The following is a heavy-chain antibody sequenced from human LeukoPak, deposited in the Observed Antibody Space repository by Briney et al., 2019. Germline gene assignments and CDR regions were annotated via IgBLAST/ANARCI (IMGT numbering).Heavy chain of an antibody. V-gene: IGHV1-2*02. CDR3: ARVGYYYGSGSTANVNWFDP. CDR2: INPNSGGT. CDR1: GYTFTGYY. J-gene: IGHJ5*02. Sequence: ASVKVSCKASGYTFTGYYMHWVRQAPGQVLEWMGWINPNSGGTNYAQKFQGRVTMTRDTSISTAYMELSRLRSDDTAVYYCARVGYYYGSGSTANVNWFDPWGQGTLVTVSS. D-gene: IGHD3-10*01.